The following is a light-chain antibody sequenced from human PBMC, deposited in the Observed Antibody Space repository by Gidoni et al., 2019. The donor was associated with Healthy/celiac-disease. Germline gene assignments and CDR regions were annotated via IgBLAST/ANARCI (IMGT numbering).Light chain of an antibody. V-gene: IGLV3-19*01. J-gene: IGLJ1*01. CDR3: NSRESSGNHLAYV. Sequence: SSELTQDPAVSVALGQTVRITCQGDSLRSYYASWYQQKPGQAPILVIYGKNNRPSGIPDRFSGSSSGNTASLTITGAQAEDEADYYCNSRESSGNHLAYVFGTGTKVTVL. CDR2: GKN. CDR1: SLRSYY.